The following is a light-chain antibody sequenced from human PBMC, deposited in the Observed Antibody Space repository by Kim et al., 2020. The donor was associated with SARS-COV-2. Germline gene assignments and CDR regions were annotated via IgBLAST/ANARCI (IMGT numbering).Light chain of an antibody. J-gene: IGLJ3*02. CDR1: HDKLGSHT. CDR3: AAWDDSLNGPV. V-gene: IGLV1-44*01. Sequence: GQRVTISRSGQHDKLGSHTVNWCQQRPGTAPNPLIYSNNQLPSGVPDRFSGSKSGTSASLAISGLQSEDEADYYCAAWDDSLNGPVFGGGTQLTVL. CDR2: SNN.